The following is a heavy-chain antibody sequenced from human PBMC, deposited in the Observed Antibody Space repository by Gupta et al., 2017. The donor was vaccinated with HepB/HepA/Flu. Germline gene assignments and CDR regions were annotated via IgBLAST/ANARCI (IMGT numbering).Heavy chain of an antibody. CDR3: ARHKARLAAAGPNWFDP. V-gene: IGHV4-39*01. D-gene: IGHD6-13*01. Sequence: QLQLQASGPGLVKPSETLSLTCPVSGGSISSSTYYWGWIRQPPGKGLEWIGSIYYSGSTYYNPSLKSRVTISVDTSKNQFSLKLSSVTAADTAVYYCARHKARLAAAGPNWFDPWGQGTLVTVSS. J-gene: IGHJ5*02. CDR2: IYYSGST. CDR1: GGSISSSTYY.